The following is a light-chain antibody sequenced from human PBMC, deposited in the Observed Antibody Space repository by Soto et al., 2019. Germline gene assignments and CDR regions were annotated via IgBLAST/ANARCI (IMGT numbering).Light chain of an antibody. CDR3: QHYNTRSIA. V-gene: IGKV1-5*01. CDR2: AAS. CDR1: ENIFKY. Sequence: DIQMIQSPATLSASVGDRITITCRASENIFKYVAWYQQTSGSAPNLLIYAASDLESGVPSRFSGSGSGTEFSLTTDNLQPNHSATYYCQHYNTRSIAFGGGTKV. J-gene: IGKJ4*01.